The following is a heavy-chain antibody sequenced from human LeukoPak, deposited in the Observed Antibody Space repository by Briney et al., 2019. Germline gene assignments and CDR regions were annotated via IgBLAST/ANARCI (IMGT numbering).Heavy chain of an antibody. J-gene: IGHJ4*02. Sequence: TGGSLRLSCAASGFTFSSYAMHWVRQAPGKGLEWVAVISYDGSNKYYADSVKGRFTISRDNSKNTLYLQMNSLRAEDTAVYYCASDIRGYSYGYMDYWGQGTLVTVSS. CDR3: ASDIRGYSYGYMDY. D-gene: IGHD5-18*01. CDR2: ISYDGSNK. V-gene: IGHV3-30-3*01. CDR1: GFTFSSYA.